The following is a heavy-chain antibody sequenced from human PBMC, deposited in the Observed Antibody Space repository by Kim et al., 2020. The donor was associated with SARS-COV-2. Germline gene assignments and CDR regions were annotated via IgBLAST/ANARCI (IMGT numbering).Heavy chain of an antibody. CDR1: GFTFSSYA. J-gene: IGHJ6*02. D-gene: IGHD5-12*01. V-gene: IGHV3-23*01. CDR2: ISGSGGST. Sequence: GGSLRLSCAASGFTFSSYAMSWVRQAPGKGLEWVSAISGSGGSTYYADSVKGRFTISRDNSKNTLYLQMNSLRAEDTAVYYCAKDIVATIGYYYGMDVWGQGTTVTVSS. CDR3: AKDIVATIGYYYGMDV.